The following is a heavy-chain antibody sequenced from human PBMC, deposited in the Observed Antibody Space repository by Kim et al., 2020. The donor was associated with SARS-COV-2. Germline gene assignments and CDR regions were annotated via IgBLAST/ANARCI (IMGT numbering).Heavy chain of an antibody. CDR2: MNPNSGNT. Sequence: ASVKVSCKASGYTFTTYDLNWVRQATGQGLEWLGWMNPNSGNTGYAQKFQGRVTLTRDTSISTAYMELSSLTPEDTAVYYCARDYGGNSGSFDPWGQGTVVTVSS. V-gene: IGHV1-8*01. CDR3: ARDYGGNSGSFDP. J-gene: IGHJ5*02. D-gene: IGHD4-17*01. CDR1: GYTFTTYD.